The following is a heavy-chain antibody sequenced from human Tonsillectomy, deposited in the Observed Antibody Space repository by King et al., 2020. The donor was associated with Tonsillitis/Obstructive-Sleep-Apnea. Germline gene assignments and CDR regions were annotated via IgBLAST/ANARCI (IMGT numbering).Heavy chain of an antibody. Sequence: VQLVESGGGLVQPGRSLKLSCAASGFTFDDYAVHWVRQAPGKGLEWVSGISWDSNNIGYADAVKGRFTISRDNAKNSRYLQMNSPRAEDTALYYCAKAPGPIVVVSVANRAQVLYQYMDVWGNRTTVTVSS. J-gene: IGHJ6*03. CDR1: GFTFDDYA. CDR2: ISWDSNNI. D-gene: IGHD2-2*01. CDR3: AKAPGPIVVVSVANRAQVLYQYMDV. V-gene: IGHV3-9*01.